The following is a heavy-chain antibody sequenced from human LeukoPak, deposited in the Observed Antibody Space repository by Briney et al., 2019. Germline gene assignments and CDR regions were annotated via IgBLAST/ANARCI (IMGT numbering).Heavy chain of an antibody. CDR1: GYSFTSYW. Sequence: GESLKISCKGSGYSFTSYWISWVRQMPGEGLEWMGSIDPSDSYTNFSPSFQGHVTISADKSISTAFLQWSSLKALDTAMYYCARHLSSGLLDYWGQGTLVTVSS. J-gene: IGHJ4*02. V-gene: IGHV5-10-1*01. CDR3: ARHLSSGLLDY. D-gene: IGHD6-19*01. CDR2: IDPSDSYT.